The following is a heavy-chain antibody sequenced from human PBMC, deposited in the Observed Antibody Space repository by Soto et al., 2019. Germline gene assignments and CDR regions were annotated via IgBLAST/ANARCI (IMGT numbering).Heavy chain of an antibody. CDR3: ARSGDILTGYFLYYFDY. D-gene: IGHD3-9*01. Sequence: QVQLVQSGAEVKKPGASVKVSCKASRYTFTSYDINWVRQATGQGLEWMGWMNPNSGNTGYAQKFQRRVTMTRNTFISTAYMELSSLRSEDTAVYYCARSGDILTGYFLYYFDYWGQGTLVTVSS. CDR1: RYTFTSYD. J-gene: IGHJ4*02. CDR2: MNPNSGNT. V-gene: IGHV1-8*01.